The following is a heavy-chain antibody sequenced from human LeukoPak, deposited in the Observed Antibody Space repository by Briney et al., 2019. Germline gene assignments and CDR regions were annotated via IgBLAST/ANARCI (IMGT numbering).Heavy chain of an antibody. Sequence: SETLSLTCAVSGGSINSNYWWTWVRQSPGKGLEWIGEIYHTGSVNYNLSLESRVTISRDRSKNQFSLMLRSVTAADTAVYYCARHYDLWSGYNYWGQGLLVTVSS. CDR3: ARHYDLWSGYNY. J-gene: IGHJ4*02. CDR2: IYHTGSV. CDR1: GGSINSNYW. D-gene: IGHD3-3*01. V-gene: IGHV4-4*02.